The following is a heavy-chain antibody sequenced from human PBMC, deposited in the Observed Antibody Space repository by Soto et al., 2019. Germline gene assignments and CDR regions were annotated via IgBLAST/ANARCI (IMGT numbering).Heavy chain of an antibody. CDR3: ARDYYSSSWYHYYGMDV. V-gene: IGHV3-30-3*01. D-gene: IGHD6-13*01. J-gene: IGHJ6*02. Sequence: WGSLRLSCAASGFTFSSYAMHWVRQAPGKGLGWVAVISYDGSNKYYADSVKGRFTISRDNSKNTLYLQMNSLRAEDTAVYYCARDYYSSSWYHYYGMDVWGQGTTVTVSS. CDR2: ISYDGSNK. CDR1: GFTFSSYA.